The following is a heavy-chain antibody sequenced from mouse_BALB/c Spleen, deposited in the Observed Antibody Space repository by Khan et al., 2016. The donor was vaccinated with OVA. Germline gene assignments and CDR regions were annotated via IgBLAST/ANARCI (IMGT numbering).Heavy chain of an antibody. CDR1: GYTFTNYG. CDR3: ARRDIYYYGSSYGYYFDY. V-gene: IGHV9-3-1*01. D-gene: IGHD1-1*01. J-gene: IGHJ2*01. Sequence: QIQLVQSGPELKKPGETVKISCKASGYTFTNYGMNWVKQAPGKGLKWMGWINTYTGEPTYADDFKGRFAFSLETSASTAYLQINNLKNEDTATXFCARRDIYYYGSSYGYYFDYWGQGTTLTVSS. CDR2: INTYTGEP.